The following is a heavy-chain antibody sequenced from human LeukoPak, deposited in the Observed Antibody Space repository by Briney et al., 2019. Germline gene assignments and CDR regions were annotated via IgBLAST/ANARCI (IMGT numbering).Heavy chain of an antibody. CDR1: GDSVSSNSAA. CDR2: TYYRSKWYN. D-gene: IGHD6-13*01. Sequence: SPTLSLTCAISGDSVSSNSAAWNWNRQSPSRGLEWLGRTYYRSKWYNDYAVSVKSRITINPDTSKNQFSLQLNSVTPEDTAVYYCAVEGETGDSSSWFDPWGQGTLVTVSS. V-gene: IGHV6-1*01. J-gene: IGHJ5*01. CDR3: AVEGETGDSSSWFDP.